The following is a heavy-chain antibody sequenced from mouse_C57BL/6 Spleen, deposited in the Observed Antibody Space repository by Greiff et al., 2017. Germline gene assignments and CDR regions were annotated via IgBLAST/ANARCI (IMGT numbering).Heavy chain of an antibody. V-gene: IGHV2-2*01. Sequence: QVQLKQSGPGLVQPSQSLSITCTVSGFSLTSYGVHWVRQSPGKGLEWLGVIWSGGSTDYNAAFISRLSISKDNSKSQVFFKMNSLQADATAIYYCARDWDGCAYWGQGTLVTVSA. J-gene: IGHJ3*01. CDR3: ARDWDGCAY. D-gene: IGHD4-1*01. CDR1: GFSLTSYG. CDR2: IWSGGST.